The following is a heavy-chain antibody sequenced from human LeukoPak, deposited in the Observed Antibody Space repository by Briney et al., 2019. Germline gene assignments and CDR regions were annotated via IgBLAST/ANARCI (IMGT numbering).Heavy chain of an antibody. CDR2: IYSGGST. D-gene: IGHD4-17*01. V-gene: IGHV3-53*05. J-gene: IGHJ4*02. Sequence: GGSLRHFCAASGFNDCRHYMSGLRQAPGEGLEWGSVIYSGGSTYSADSVKGRFPISRDNSKNTLYLKMNSLRAEDTAVYYWAREVDYGDLGPYFDYWGQGTLVTVSS. CDR3: AREVDYGDLGPYFDY. CDR1: GFNDCRHY.